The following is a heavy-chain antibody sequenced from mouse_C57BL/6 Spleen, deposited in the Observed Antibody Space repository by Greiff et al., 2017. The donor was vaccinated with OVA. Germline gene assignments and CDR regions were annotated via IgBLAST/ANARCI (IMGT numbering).Heavy chain of an antibody. CDR2: INPNNGGT. Sequence: EVQRVESGPELVKPGASVKMSCKASGYTFTDYNMHWVKQSHGKSLEWIGDINPNNGGTSYNQKFKGKATLTVNKSSSTAYMELRSLTSEDSAVYYCARGSNPYYYAMDYWGQGTSVTVSS. CDR3: ARGSNPYYYAMDY. V-gene: IGHV1-22*01. D-gene: IGHD2-5*01. J-gene: IGHJ4*01. CDR1: GYTFTDYN.